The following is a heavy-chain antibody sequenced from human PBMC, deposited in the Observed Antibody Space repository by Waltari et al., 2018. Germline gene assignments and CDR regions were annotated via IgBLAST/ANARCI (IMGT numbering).Heavy chain of an antibody. Sequence: QLHLQESGPRLVRPPEILSLTCSVSTGSITSNTYHWGWIRQSPGEPLAWVGSISYSGRTYYNPSLKSRLTLSIDTSKNHFTLNLRSVTAADAAVYYCASSSCLYSCGLGVWGQGTTVSVSS. J-gene: IGHJ6*02. CDR2: ISYSGRT. CDR3: ASSSCLYSCGLGV. CDR1: TGSITSNTYH. V-gene: IGHV4-39*01.